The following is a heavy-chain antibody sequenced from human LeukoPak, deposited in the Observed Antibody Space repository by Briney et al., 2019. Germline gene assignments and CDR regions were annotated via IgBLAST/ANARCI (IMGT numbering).Heavy chain of an antibody. J-gene: IGHJ4*02. D-gene: IGHD5-12*01. Sequence: GGSLRLSCAASGFTFSSYAMSWVRQAPGKGLEWVSAISGSGRSTYYADSVKGRFTTSRDNSKNTLYLQVNSLRAEDTAVYYCAKTTGYSGYETIDYWGQGTLVTVSS. V-gene: IGHV3-23*01. CDR2: ISGSGRST. CDR3: AKTTGYSGYETIDY. CDR1: GFTFSSYA.